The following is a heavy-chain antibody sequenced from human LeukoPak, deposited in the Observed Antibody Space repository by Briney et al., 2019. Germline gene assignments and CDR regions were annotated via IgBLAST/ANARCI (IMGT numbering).Heavy chain of an antibody. Sequence: PGGSLRLSCVASGFTFSSYSMNWVRQAPGKGLEWVSSISSSSSYIYYADSVKGRFTISRDNAKNSLYLQMNSLRAEDTAVYYCAREGAMVRGKSLDIWGQGTMVAVSS. CDR2: ISSSSSYI. CDR3: AREGAMVRGKSLDI. D-gene: IGHD3-10*01. CDR1: GFTFSSYS. V-gene: IGHV3-21*01. J-gene: IGHJ3*02.